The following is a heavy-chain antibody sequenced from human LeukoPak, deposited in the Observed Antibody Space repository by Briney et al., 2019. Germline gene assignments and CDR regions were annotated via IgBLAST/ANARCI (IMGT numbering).Heavy chain of an antibody. J-gene: IGHJ4*02. Sequence: GGSLRLSCAASGFTLSSYWMSWVRQAPGKGLEWVANIKQDGSEKYYVDSVKGRFTISRDNAKNSLYLQMNSLRAEDTAVYYCARDLGRFGELSTFDYWGQGTLVTVSS. CDR3: ARDLGRFGELSTFDY. CDR1: GFTLSSYW. CDR2: IKQDGSEK. V-gene: IGHV3-7*03. D-gene: IGHD3-10*01.